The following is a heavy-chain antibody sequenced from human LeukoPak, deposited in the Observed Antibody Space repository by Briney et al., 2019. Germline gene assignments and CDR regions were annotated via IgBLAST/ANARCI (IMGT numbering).Heavy chain of an antibody. D-gene: IGHD3-3*01. CDR2: IYTSGST. Sequence: SETLSLTCTVSGGSISSGSYYWSWIRQPAGKGLEWIGRIYTSGSTNYNPSLKSRVTISVDTSKNQFSLKLSSVPAADTAVYYCARDRIFGGFDRWGQGTLVTVSS. CDR3: ARDRIFGGFDR. CDR1: GGSISSGSYY. J-gene: IGHJ5*02. V-gene: IGHV4-61*02.